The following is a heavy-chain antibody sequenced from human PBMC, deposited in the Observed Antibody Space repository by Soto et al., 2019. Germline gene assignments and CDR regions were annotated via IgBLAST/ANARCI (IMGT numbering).Heavy chain of an antibody. D-gene: IGHD3-3*02. Sequence: QVQLQESGPGLVKPSQTLSLTCTVSGGSISSGGYYWSWLRQHPGKGLEWIGYIYYSGSTYYNSSLKSRVTISVDTSKNQFSLKLSSVTAADTAVYYCARAPYIFYYYYMYVWGKGTTVTVSS. CDR2: IYYSGST. J-gene: IGHJ6*03. V-gene: IGHV4-31*03. CDR3: ARAPYIFYYYYMYV. CDR1: GGSISSGGYY.